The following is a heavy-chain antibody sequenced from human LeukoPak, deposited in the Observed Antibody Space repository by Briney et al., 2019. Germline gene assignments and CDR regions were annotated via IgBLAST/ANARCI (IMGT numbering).Heavy chain of an antibody. CDR2: ISHDGTKK. CDR3: ARDNIYRGSGSCLDY. CDR1: GLTFTGYA. Sequence: GGSLRLSCAASGLTFTGYAMHWVRQAPGKGLEWMAVISHDGTKKDYADSVKGRFTISRDSSNNALYLQMDSLRAEDTAVYYCARDNIYRGSGSCLDYWGQGTLVTVSS. J-gene: IGHJ4*02. V-gene: IGHV3-30-3*01. D-gene: IGHD3-10*01.